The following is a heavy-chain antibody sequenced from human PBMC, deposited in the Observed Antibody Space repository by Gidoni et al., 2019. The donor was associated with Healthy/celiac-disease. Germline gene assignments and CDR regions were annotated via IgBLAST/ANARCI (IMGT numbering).Heavy chain of an antibody. J-gene: IGHJ4*02. CDR1: GGSISSYY. Sequence: QVQLQESGPGLVKPSETLSLTCPVSGGSISSYYWSWIRQPPGKGLEWIGYIYYSGSTNYNPSLKSRVTISVDTSKNQFSLKLSSVTAADTAVYYCARSGLGGFDYWGQGTLVTVSS. CDR2: IYYSGST. D-gene: IGHD3-10*01. V-gene: IGHV4-59*01. CDR3: ARSGLGGFDY.